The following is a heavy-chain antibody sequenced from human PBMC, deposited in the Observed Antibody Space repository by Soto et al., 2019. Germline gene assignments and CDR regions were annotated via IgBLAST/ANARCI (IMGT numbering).Heavy chain of an antibody. Sequence: VQLQQSGPGLVKPSQTLSLTCAISGDSVSSNRAAWGWIRQSPSRGLEWLGRTYYRSRWYTDSADSVKSRITINPDTYRHQFALQLNSVTPEDTAVYYCAREDSAATNYAFDMWGPGTMVTVSS. V-gene: IGHV6-1*01. J-gene: IGHJ3*02. D-gene: IGHD3-10*01. CDR2: TYYRSRWYT. CDR3: AREDSAATNYAFDM. CDR1: GDSVSSNRAA.